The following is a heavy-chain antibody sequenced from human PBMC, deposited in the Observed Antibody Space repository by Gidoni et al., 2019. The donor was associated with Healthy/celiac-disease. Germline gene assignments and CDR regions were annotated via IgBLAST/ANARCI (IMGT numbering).Heavy chain of an antibody. CDR2: IYISGST. Sequence: QVQLQESGPGLVKPSQTLSLTCTVSGGSISSGDYYWSWIRQPAGKGLEWIGRIYISGSTNYNPSLKSRVTISVDTSKHQFSLKLSSVTAADTAVYYCASHYYDSSGFDLWGRGTLVTVSS. J-gene: IGHJ2*01. D-gene: IGHD3-22*01. CDR1: GGSISSGDYY. CDR3: ASHYYDSSGFDL. V-gene: IGHV4-61*02.